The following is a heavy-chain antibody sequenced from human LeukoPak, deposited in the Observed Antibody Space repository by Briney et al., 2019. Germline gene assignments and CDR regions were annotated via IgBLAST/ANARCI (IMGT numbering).Heavy chain of an antibody. CDR1: GYTFTNYA. CDR3: TRARRDTTAAHSQH. V-gene: IGHV7-4-1*02. Sequence: ASVKVSCKGSGYTFTNYALSWVRQAPGQGLEWMGWINPTTGNPTYAQVFTGRFVFSLDTSVSTAYLQISSLKAEDTAIYYCTRARRDTTAAHSQHWGQGTPVTVSS. J-gene: IGHJ1*01. CDR2: INPTTGNP. D-gene: IGHD5-18*01.